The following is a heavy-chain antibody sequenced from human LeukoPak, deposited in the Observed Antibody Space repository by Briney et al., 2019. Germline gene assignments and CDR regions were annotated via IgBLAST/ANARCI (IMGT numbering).Heavy chain of an antibody. CDR1: GFTFSSYW. CDR2: INSDGSTT. J-gene: IGHJ4*02. CDR3: AKDGNWARFEN. V-gene: IGHV3-74*01. D-gene: IGHD7-27*01. Sequence: GGSLRLSCAASGFTFSSYWMHWVRQAPGKGLVWVSRINSDGSTTTYADSVKGRFTISRDNSKNTLFLQMNSLRAEDTAAYYCAKDGNWARFENWGQGTLVTVSS.